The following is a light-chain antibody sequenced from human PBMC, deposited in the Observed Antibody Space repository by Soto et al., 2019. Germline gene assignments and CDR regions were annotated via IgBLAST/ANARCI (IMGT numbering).Light chain of an antibody. CDR3: QQRSNWPPVT. Sequence: EIVLTQSPATLSLSPGERATLSCRASQSVSSYLAWYQQNPGQAPRLLIYDASNRATGIPARISGSGSGTDFTLTSSSLEPEDFSIYYCQQRSNWPPVTFGGGTEVEIK. V-gene: IGKV3-11*01. CDR1: QSVSSY. CDR2: DAS. J-gene: IGKJ4*01.